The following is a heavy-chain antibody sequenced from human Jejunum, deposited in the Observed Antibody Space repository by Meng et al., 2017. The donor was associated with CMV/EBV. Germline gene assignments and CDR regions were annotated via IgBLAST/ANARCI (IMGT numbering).Heavy chain of an antibody. V-gene: IGHV3-30*02. CDR2: IYDGKDE. D-gene: IGHD6-19*01. J-gene: IGHJ4*02. CDR3: AKVGFGWYSIDY. Sequence: VQLVGSGGGLVQLGGSLRLSCVVSGFSLSTFGMHWLRQAPGKGPEWVAFIYDGKDESYADPVKGRFTISTDNSKNTMYLQMNTLGPEDTAVYYCAKVGFGWYSIDYWGQGTLVTVSS. CDR1: GFSLSTFG.